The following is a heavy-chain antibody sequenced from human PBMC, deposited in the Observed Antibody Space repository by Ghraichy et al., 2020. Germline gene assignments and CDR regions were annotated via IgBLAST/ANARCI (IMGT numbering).Heavy chain of an antibody. CDR3: ARSISKKYYFDY. V-gene: IGHV1-8*01. CDR1: GYTFTNYD. J-gene: IGHJ4*02. Sequence: ASVKVSFKASGYTFTNYDINWVRQATGQGLEWMGWMNPYSANTGYAQNFQGRVTMTRNTSITTAYLELSSLRSEDTAIYYCARSISKKYYFDYWGLGTPVTVSS. CDR2: MNPYSANT. D-gene: IGHD2-21*01.